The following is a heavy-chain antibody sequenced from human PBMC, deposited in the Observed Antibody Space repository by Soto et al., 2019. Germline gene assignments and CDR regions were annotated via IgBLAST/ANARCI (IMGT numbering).Heavy chain of an antibody. J-gene: IGHJ4*02. V-gene: IGHV4-4*02. D-gene: IGHD3-16*01. CDR2: IYHSGGT. Sequence: QVLLQESGPGLVTPSGTLSLTCDVSGGSISSNNWWTWVRQIPEKGLEWIGEIYHSGGTNYNPSPKSRGTMSVNKSKNQFSLKMNSVTAADTAVYYCTRDRGAGTYTGYDYWGQGTLVTVSS. CDR3: TRDRGAGTYTGYDY. CDR1: GGSISSNNW.